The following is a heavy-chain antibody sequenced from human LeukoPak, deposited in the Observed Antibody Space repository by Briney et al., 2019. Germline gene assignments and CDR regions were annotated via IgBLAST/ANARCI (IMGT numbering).Heavy chain of an antibody. D-gene: IGHD3-9*01. CDR3: ARDLSDILTGPFDY. CDR2: ISYDGSNK. Sequence: GGSLRLSCAASGFTFSSYAMHWVRQAPGKGLEWLAVISYDGSNKYYADSVKGRFTISRDNSKNTLYLQMNSLRAEDTAVYYCARDLSDILTGPFDYWGQGTLVTVSS. V-gene: IGHV3-30-3*01. J-gene: IGHJ4*02. CDR1: GFTFSSYA.